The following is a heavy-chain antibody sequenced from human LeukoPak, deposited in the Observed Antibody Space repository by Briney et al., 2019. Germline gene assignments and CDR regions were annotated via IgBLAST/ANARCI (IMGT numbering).Heavy chain of an antibody. Sequence: SETLSLTCTVSGYSISSGYYWGWIRQPPGKGLEWIGSIYHSGSTYYNPSLKSRVTISVDTSKNQFSLKLSSVTAADTAVYYCARHGWVAVAGTRFDPWGQGTLVTVSS. CDR3: ARHGWVAVAGTRFDP. CDR1: GYSISSGYY. J-gene: IGHJ5*02. D-gene: IGHD6-19*01. V-gene: IGHV4-38-2*02. CDR2: IYHSGST.